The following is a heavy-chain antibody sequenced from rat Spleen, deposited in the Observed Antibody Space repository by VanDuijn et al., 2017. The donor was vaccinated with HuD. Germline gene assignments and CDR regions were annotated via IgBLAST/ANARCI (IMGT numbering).Heavy chain of an antibody. CDR3: ARHYYFSSYIFPY. Sequence: QVQLKESGPGLMQPSETLSLTCTVSGFSLTTNGVGWVRQPLGEGLVWMGTVWAGGGTNYNSVVQSRLSITRDTSKSQVFLKMNSLQPEDTGTYYCARHYYFSSYIFPYWGQGTLVTVSS. D-gene: IGHD1-2*01. V-gene: IGHV2-72*01. CDR1: GFSLTTNG. CDR2: VWAGGGT. J-gene: IGHJ3*01.